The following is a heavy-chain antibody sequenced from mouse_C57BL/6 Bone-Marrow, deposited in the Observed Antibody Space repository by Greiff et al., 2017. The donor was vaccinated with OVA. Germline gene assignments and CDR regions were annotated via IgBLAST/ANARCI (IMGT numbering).Heavy chain of an antibody. CDR2: IYPRSGNT. J-gene: IGHJ2*01. D-gene: IGHD1-1*01. V-gene: IGHV1-81*01. CDR3: ARWDYGSSYVKGFDY. CDR1: GYTFTSYG. Sequence: VQLQESGAELARPGASVKLSCKASGYTFTSYGISWVKQRTGQGLEWIGEIYPRSGNTYYNEKFKGKATLTADKSSSTAYMELRSLTSEDSAVYFCARWDYGSSYVKGFDYWGQGTTLTVSS.